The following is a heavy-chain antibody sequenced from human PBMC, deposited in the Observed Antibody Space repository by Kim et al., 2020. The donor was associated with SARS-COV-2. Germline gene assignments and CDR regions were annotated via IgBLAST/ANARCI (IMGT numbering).Heavy chain of an antibody. CDR3: AGFSGGSCCAFDY. J-gene: IGHJ4*02. CDR2: IIPILGIA. CDR1: GGTFSSYT. Sequence: SVKVSCKASGGTFSSYTISWVRQAPGQGLEWMGRIIPILGIANYAQKFQGRVTITADKSTSTAYMELSSLRSEDTAVYYCAGFSGGSCCAFDYWGQGTLVTVSS. D-gene: IGHD2-15*01. V-gene: IGHV1-69*02.